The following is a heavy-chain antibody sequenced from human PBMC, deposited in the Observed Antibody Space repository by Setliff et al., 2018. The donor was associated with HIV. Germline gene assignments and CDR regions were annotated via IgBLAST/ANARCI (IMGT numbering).Heavy chain of an antibody. Sequence: ASVKVSCKASGYNFNTYYIHFIRQAPGQGLEWMGRIIPNSGGTNYAQKFQGRVTMTRDTSISTAYMELSRLRSDDTAMYYCATKVYCTNGVCLDAFDIWGQGTKVTVSS. J-gene: IGHJ3*02. CDR3: ATKVYCTNGVCLDAFDI. CDR2: IIPNSGGT. CDR1: GYNFNTYY. D-gene: IGHD2-8*01. V-gene: IGHV1-2*06.